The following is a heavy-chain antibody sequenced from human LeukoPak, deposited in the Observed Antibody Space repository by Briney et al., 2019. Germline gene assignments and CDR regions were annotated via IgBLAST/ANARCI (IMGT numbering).Heavy chain of an antibody. J-gene: IGHJ4*02. D-gene: IGHD3-22*01. CDR3: AKDPYYYDSSGYYYVDSGSYFDY. CDR1: GFTFSSYA. CDR2: ISGSGGST. V-gene: IGHV3-23*01. Sequence: GSLRLSCAASGFTFSSYAMSWVRQAPGKGLEWVSAISGSGGSTYYADSVKGRFTISRDNSKNTLYLQMNSLRAEDTAVYYCAKDPYYYDSSGYYYVDSGSYFDYWGQGTLVTVSS.